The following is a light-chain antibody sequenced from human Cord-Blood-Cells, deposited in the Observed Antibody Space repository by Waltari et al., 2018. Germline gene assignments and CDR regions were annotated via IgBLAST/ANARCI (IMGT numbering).Light chain of an antibody. CDR1: QSISSW. J-gene: IGKJ1*01. Sequence: SASVGDRVTITCRASQSISSWLAWYQQKPGKAPKLLIYKASSLESGVPSRFSGSGSGTEFTLTISSLQPDDFVTYYCQQYNSYPWTFGQGTKVEIK. CDR3: QQYNSYPWT. CDR2: KAS. V-gene: IGKV1-5*03.